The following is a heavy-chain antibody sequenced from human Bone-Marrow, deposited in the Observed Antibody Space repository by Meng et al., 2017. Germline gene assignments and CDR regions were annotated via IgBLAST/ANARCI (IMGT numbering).Heavy chain of an antibody. D-gene: IGHD6-6*01. CDR3: ARYSSSSLAFDF. Sequence: QVQLQESGPGLVKPSQTPSPPCTVSGDSISSGGYSWSWIRQPPGKGLEWIGYIYHSGSTYFNPSLKSRVTVSVDRSKNQFSLNLSSVTAADTAVYYCARYSSSSLAFDFWGQGTLVTVSS. J-gene: IGHJ4*02. CDR1: GDSISSGGYS. V-gene: IGHV4-30-2*01. CDR2: IYHSGST.